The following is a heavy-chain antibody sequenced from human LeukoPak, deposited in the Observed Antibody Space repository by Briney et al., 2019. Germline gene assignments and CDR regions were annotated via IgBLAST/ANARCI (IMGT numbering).Heavy chain of an antibody. V-gene: IGHV1-18*01. CDR1: GYTFTSYG. D-gene: IGHD3-9*01. Sequence: GASVKVSCKASGYTFTSYGISWVRQAPGQGLEWMGWVSSYNGDTNYAQKFQGRVTMSTDTSTSTAYMELRSLRFDDTAIYYCAKDWHILTRRNCFDPWGQGTLVTVSS. J-gene: IGHJ5*02. CDR3: AKDWHILTRRNCFDP. CDR2: VSSYNGDT.